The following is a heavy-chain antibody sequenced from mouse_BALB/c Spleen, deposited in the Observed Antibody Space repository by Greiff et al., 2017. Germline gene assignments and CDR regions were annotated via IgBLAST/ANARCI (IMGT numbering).Heavy chain of an antibody. CDR1: GDSITSGY. D-gene: IGHD1-1*01. CDR2: ISYSGST. V-gene: IGHV3-8*02. J-gene: IGHJ1*01. Sequence: VQLKESGPSLVKPSQTLSLTCSVTGDSITSGYWNWIRKFPGNKLEYMGYISYSGSTYYNPSLKSRISITRDTSKNQYYLQLNSVTTEDTATYYCARSDYGSSPSGYFDVWGAGTTVTVSS. CDR3: ARSDYGSSPSGYFDV.